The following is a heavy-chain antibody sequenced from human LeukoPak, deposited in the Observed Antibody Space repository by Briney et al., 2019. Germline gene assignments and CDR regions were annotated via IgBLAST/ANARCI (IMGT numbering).Heavy chain of an antibody. CDR2: ISAYNGNT. V-gene: IGHV1-18*01. Sequence: ASVKVSCKASGGTFSSYAISWVRQAPGQGLEWMGWISAYNGNTNYAQKLQGRVTMTTDTSTSTAYMELRSLRSDDTAVYYCARDLYGQQRDYWGQGTLVTVSS. CDR1: GGTFSSYA. CDR3: ARDLYGQQRDY. D-gene: IGHD1/OR15-1a*01. J-gene: IGHJ4*02.